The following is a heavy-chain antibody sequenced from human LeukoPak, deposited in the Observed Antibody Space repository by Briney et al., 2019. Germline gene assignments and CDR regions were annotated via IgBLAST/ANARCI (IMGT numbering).Heavy chain of an antibody. Sequence: GGSLRLSCAASGFTFSSYAMSWVRRAPGKGLEWVSAISGSGGSTYYADSVKGRFTISRDNSKNTLYLQMNSLRAEDTAVYYCAKDFSTVEDYYYYGMDVWGQGTTVTVSS. D-gene: IGHD3/OR15-3a*01. J-gene: IGHJ6*02. CDR1: GFTFSSYA. CDR3: AKDFSTVEDYYYYGMDV. CDR2: ISGSGGST. V-gene: IGHV3-23*01.